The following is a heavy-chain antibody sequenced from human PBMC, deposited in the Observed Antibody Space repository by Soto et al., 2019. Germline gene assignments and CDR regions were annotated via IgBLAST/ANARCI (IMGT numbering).Heavy chain of an antibody. J-gene: IGHJ6*03. CDR1: GGSISSYY. V-gene: IGHV4-59*01. Sequence: SETLSLTCTVSGGSISSYYWSWIRQPPGKGLEWIGYIYYSGSTNYNPSLKSRVTISVDTSKNQFSLKLSSVTAADTAVYYCARGIVLMVYADYYYHYYMDVRGKGTTVTVSS. CDR2: IYYSGST. CDR3: ARGIVLMVYADYYYHYYMDV. D-gene: IGHD2-8*01.